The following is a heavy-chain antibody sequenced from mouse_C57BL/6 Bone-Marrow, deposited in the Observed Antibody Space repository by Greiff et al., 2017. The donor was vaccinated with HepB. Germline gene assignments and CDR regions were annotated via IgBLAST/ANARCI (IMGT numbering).Heavy chain of an antibody. D-gene: IGHD3-2*02. J-gene: IGHJ1*03. Sequence: VQLQQPGAELVKPGASVKMSCKASGYTFTSYWITWVKQRPGQGLEWIGDIYPGSGSTNYNEKFKSKATLTVDTSSSIAYMQLSSLTSEDSAVYYCARCGSLPFLDSSGLLDFDVWGTGTTVTVSS. CDR3: ARCGSLPFLDSSGLLDFDV. CDR2: IYPGSGST. CDR1: GYTFTSYW. V-gene: IGHV1-55*01.